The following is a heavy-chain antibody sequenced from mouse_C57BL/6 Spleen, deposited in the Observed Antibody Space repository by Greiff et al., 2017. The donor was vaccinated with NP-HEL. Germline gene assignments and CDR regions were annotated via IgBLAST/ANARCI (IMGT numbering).Heavy chain of an antibody. D-gene: IGHD1-1*01. CDR1: GYTFTSYT. CDR2: INPSSGYT. Sequence: QVQLQQSGAELARPGASVKMSCKASGYTFTSYTMHWVKQRPGQGLEWIGYINPSSGYTKYNQKFKDKATLTADKSSSTAYMQLSSLTSEDSAFYYCASYGSLDYWGQGTTLTVSS. CDR3: ASYGSLDY. V-gene: IGHV1-4*01. J-gene: IGHJ2*01.